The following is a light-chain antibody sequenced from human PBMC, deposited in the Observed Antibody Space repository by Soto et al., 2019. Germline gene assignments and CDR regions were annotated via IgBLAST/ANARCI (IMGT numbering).Light chain of an antibody. J-gene: IGKJ5*01. CDR3: QQRSTWPPSIP. CDR1: QSVTSTY. Sequence: ELVLTQSPDTLSLSPGERATLSCRASQSVTSTYLAWYQQRPGQAPRLLIYGASTRATGIPARFSGSGSGTEFTLTISSLEPEDFAVYYCQQRSTWPPSIPFGQGTRLEIK. V-gene: IGKV3D-20*02. CDR2: GAS.